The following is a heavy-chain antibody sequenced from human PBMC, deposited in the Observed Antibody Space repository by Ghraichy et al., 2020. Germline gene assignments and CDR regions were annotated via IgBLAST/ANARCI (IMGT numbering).Heavy chain of an antibody. J-gene: IGHJ6*03. CDR1: GGSIKGYY. D-gene: IGHD6-6*01. CDR2: IYYSGST. V-gene: IGHV4-59*01. Sequence: SETLSLTCTVSGGSIKGYYWSWVRQPPGKGLELIGYIYYSGSTNYNPSLKSRVTISVDTSKNLFSLKLSSLTAADTAVYYCARFVAHPISSHYYYYMDVWGKGTTVTVSS. CDR3: ARFVAHPISSHYYYYMDV.